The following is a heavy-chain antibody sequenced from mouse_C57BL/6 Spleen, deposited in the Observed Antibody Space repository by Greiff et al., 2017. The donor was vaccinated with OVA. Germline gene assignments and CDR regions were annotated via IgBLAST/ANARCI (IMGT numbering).Heavy chain of an antibody. CDR2: IWTGGGT. V-gene: IGHV2-9-1*01. D-gene: IGHD1-1*01. J-gene: IGHJ2*01. CDR3: ARITTVVAFDY. Sequence: VQRVESGPGLVAPSQSLSITCTVSGFSLTSYAISWVRQPPGKGLEWLGVIWTGGGTNYNSALKSRLSISKDNSKSQFFLKMTSLHTDDTARYYCARITTVVAFDYWGQGTTLTVSS. CDR1: GFSLTSYA.